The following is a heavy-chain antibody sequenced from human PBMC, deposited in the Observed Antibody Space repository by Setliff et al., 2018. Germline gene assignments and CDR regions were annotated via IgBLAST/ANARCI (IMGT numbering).Heavy chain of an antibody. D-gene: IGHD6-13*01. V-gene: IGHV5-51*01. CDR3: ARALASAGTVYFDY. Sequence: GESLKISCKASGYTFSRYWIGWVRQMPGKGPEWLGIIYPSDSHTRYSPSFQGQVTISADKSISTAYLQWSSLKASDTAMYYCARALASAGTVYFDYWGQGTLVTVSS. J-gene: IGHJ4*02. CDR2: IYPSDSHT. CDR1: GYTFSRYW.